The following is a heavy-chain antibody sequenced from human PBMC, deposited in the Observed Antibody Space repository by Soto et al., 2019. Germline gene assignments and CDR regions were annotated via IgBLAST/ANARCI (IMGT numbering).Heavy chain of an antibody. Sequence: SETLSLTCTVSGGSISSFYWSWIRQPPGKGLEWIGYVYYSGSTNYNPSLKSRVTISVDTSKNQFSLQLSSVTAADTAVYYCARSTSVTTFETWGQGTLVTVSS. D-gene: IGHD4-17*01. V-gene: IGHV4-59*01. CDR2: VYYSGST. CDR1: GGSISSFY. CDR3: ARSTSVTTFET. J-gene: IGHJ5*02.